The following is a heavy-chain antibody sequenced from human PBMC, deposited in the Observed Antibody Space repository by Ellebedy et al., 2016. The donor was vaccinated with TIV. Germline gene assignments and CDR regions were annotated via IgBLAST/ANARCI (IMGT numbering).Heavy chain of an antibody. V-gene: IGHV3-30*18. CDR3: AKGRVPGTLAVAGMRFDP. J-gene: IGHJ5*02. CDR2: ISFDGSNK. D-gene: IGHD6-19*01. CDR1: GFTFTSYG. Sequence: PGGSLRLSCAASGFTFTSYGMHWVRQAPGKGLEWVALISFDGSNKYYGDSVKGRFSISRDNAKKTLYLQMSSLRPEDTAVYYCAKGRVPGTLAVAGMRFDPWGQGALVTVSS.